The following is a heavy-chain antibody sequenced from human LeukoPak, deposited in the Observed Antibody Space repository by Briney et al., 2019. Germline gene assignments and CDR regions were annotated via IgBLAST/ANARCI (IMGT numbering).Heavy chain of an antibody. CDR3: AKEGPYGSGSYYNPVVYFDY. CDR2: ISHDGYNK. V-gene: IGHV3-30*18. CDR1: GFRFDDYG. D-gene: IGHD3-10*01. Sequence: GGSLRLSCVASGFRFDDYGMSWVRQAPGKGLEWVAVISHDGYNKYFADSVKGRFTISRDNSKNTLYLQMNSLRAEDTAVYYCAKEGPYGSGSYYNPVVYFDYWGQGTLVTVSS. J-gene: IGHJ4*02.